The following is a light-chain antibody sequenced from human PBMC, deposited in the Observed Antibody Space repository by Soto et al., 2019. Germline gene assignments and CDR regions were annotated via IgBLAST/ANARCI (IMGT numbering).Light chain of an antibody. CDR3: SSYTSSNTLVV. Sequence: QSVLTQPASVSGSPGQSITISCTGTSSDVGGYDYVSWYQQHPGKAPKLMIYDVSNRPSGGSNRFSGSKSGNTASLTISGLQAEDEADYYCSSYTSSNTLVVFGGGTQLTVL. V-gene: IGLV2-14*03. CDR2: DVS. CDR1: SSDVGGYDY. J-gene: IGLJ2*01.